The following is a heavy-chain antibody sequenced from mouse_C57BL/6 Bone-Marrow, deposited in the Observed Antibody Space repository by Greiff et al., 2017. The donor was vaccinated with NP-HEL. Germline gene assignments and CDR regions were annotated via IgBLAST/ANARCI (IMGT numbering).Heavy chain of an antibody. CDR2: ISNGGGST. J-gene: IGHJ2*01. Sequence: EVKLVESGGGLVQPGGSLKLSCAASGFTFSDYYMYWVRQTPEKRLEWVAYISNGGGSTYYPDTVKGRFTISRDNAKNTLYLQMSRLKSEDTAMYYCARHYGSSYPFGYWGQGTTLTVSS. D-gene: IGHD1-1*01. CDR3: ARHYGSSYPFGY. V-gene: IGHV5-12*01. CDR1: GFTFSDYY.